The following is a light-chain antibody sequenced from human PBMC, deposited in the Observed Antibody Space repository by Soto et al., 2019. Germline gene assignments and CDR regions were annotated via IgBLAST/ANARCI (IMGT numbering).Light chain of an antibody. Sequence: QSVLTQPASMSGSPGQSITISCTGTSSDVGSYYPVSWFQQHPGKAPKLIIYEVNKRPSGVSDRFSGSKSGNTASLTISGLPAADEAEYYCCSYAGDTTFFVFGTGTKVTVL. J-gene: IGLJ1*01. CDR1: SSDVGSYYP. V-gene: IGLV2-23*02. CDR3: CSYAGDTTFFV. CDR2: EVN.